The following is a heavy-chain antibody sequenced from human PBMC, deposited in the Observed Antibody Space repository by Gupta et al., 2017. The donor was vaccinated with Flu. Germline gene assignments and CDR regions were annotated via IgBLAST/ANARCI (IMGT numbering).Heavy chain of an antibody. CDR1: GGSFSGYY. CDR3: ARVRKYPQFRAFDI. V-gene: IGHV4-34*01. J-gene: IGHJ3*02. CDR2: INHSGST. Sequence: QVQLQQWGAGLLKPSETLSLTCAVYGGSFSGYYWSWIRQPPGKGLEWIGEINHSGSTNYNPSLKSRVTISVDTSKNQFSLKLSSVTAADTAVYYCARVRKYPQFRAFDIWGQGTMVTVSS. D-gene: IGHD1-14*01.